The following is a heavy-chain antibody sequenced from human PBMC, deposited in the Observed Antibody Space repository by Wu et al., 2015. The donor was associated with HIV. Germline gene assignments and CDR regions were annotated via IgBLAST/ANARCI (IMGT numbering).Heavy chain of an antibody. CDR1: GYTFTSYG. CDR3: ARDLARDLLKWSGYYYDSSGPTPDY. D-gene: IGHD3-22*01. Sequence: QVQLVQSGAEVKKPGASVKVSCKASGYTFTSYGISWVRQAPGQGLEWMGWISAYNGNTNYAQKLQGRVTMTTDTSTSTAYMELRSLRSDDTAVYYCARDLARDLLKWSGYYYDSSGPTPDYWGQGTLVTVSS. V-gene: IGHV1-18*01. CDR2: ISAYNGNT. J-gene: IGHJ4*02.